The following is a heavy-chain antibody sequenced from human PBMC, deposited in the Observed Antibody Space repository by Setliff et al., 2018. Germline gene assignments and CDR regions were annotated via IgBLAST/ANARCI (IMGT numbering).Heavy chain of an antibody. CDR3: VREGVHSRSSTDYRYYMDV. CDR2: TIPMFGTT. D-gene: IGHD6-6*01. CDR1: GGTFSSYG. J-gene: IGHJ6*03. V-gene: IGHV1-69*05. Sequence: GASVKVSCKASGGTFSSYGISWVRQAPGQGLEWMGGTIPMFGTTNYARKFQGRVTIITDESTSTAYMQLSSLGSEDTAVYYCVREGVHSRSSTDYRYYMDVWGKGTKVTVSS.